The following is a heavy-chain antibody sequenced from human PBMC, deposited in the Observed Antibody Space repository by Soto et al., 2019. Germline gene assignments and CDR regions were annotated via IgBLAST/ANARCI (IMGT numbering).Heavy chain of an antibody. V-gene: IGHV4-39*01. CDR1: GGSISSSSYY. J-gene: IGHJ4*02. D-gene: IGHD5-18*01. CDR2: IYYSGST. CDR3: ARHPVDTAMLPFDY. Sequence: PSETLSLTCTVSGGSISSSSYYWGWIRQPPGKGLEWIGSIYYSGSTYYNPSLKSRVTISVDTSKNQFSLKLSSVTAADTAVYYCARHPVDTAMLPFDYWGQGTLVTVSS.